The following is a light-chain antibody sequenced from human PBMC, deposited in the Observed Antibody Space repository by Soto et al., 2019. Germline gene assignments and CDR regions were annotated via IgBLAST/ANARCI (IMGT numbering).Light chain of an antibody. CDR3: QQTYSTPGWT. CDR1: QTITSD. CDR2: AAS. J-gene: IGKJ1*01. V-gene: IGKV1-39*01. Sequence: DIQMTQSPSTLSGSVGDRVTITCRASQTITSDLNWYQQRPGKAPKLLIYAASNLQSGVPSRFSGSGSGTDFTFIISSLQPEDSATYYCQQTYSTPGWTFGQGTKVDIK.